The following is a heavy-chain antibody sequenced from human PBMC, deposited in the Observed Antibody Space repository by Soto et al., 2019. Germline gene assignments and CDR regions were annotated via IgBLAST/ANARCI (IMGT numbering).Heavy chain of an antibody. CDR1: GFTFSSYG. J-gene: IGHJ4*02. Sequence: GGSLRLSCAASGFTFSSYGMLWVRQAPGKGLEWVAVISYDGSNKYYADSVKGRFTISRDNSKNTLYLQMNSLRAEDTAVYYCAKTAQKLDWNQYYFDYWGQGTLVTVSS. CDR2: ISYDGSNK. D-gene: IGHD1-1*01. V-gene: IGHV3-30*18. CDR3: AKTAQKLDWNQYYFDY.